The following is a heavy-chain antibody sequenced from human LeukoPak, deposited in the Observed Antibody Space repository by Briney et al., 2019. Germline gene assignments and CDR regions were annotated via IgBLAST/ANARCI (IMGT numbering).Heavy chain of an antibody. CDR3: ARDAVHTAMVTMLSYSYYYSMDV. CDR2: IKLDGSEK. Sequence: GGSLRLSCAASGFTFSSYWMSWVRQAPGKGLEWVANIKLDGSEKYYVDSVKGRFTISRDNAKNSLYLQMNSLRAEDTAVYYSARDAVHTAMVTMLSYSYYYSMDVWGKGTTVTVSS. V-gene: IGHV3-7*01. J-gene: IGHJ6*03. CDR1: GFTFSSYW. D-gene: IGHD5-18*01.